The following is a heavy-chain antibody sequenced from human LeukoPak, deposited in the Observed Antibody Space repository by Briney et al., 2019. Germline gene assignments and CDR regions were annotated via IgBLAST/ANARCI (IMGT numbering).Heavy chain of an antibody. CDR2: IIPIFGTA. CDR1: GGTFSSYA. CDR3: ARDDFDY. J-gene: IGHJ4*02. Sequence: SVKVSCKAPGGTFSSYAISWVRQAPGQGLEGMGGIIPIFGTANYAQKFQGRVTITTDESTSTAYMELSSLTSEDTAVYYCARDDFDYWGQGTLVTVSS. V-gene: IGHV1-69*05.